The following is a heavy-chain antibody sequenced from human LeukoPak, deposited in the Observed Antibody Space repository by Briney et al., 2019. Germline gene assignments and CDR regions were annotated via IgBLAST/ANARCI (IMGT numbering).Heavy chain of an antibody. V-gene: IGHV5-51*01. J-gene: IGHJ5*02. D-gene: IGHD6-19*01. CDR2: IYPGDSDT. CDR1: GYTFSNYW. CDR3: ARQGVAVAGTLWHDP. Sequence: GESLHISCRGSGYTFSNYWIAWVRPMPGKGLEWMEIIYPGDSDTTYSPSFQGQVTISVDESINTTYLHWKSLKASDSAIYFCARQGVAVAGTLWHDPWGQGTLVTVSS.